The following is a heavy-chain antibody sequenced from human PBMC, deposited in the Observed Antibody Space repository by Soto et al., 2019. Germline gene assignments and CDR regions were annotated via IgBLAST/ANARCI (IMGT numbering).Heavy chain of an antibody. J-gene: IGHJ4*02. CDR1: GGSISSGDYY. CDR2: IYYSGST. D-gene: IGHD3-16*01. V-gene: IGHV4-30-4*01. CDR3: VRAGNDYVWGSFTY. Sequence: SETLSLTCTVSGGSISSGDYYWSWIRQPPGRGLEWIGYIYYSGSTYYNPSLKSRVTISVDTSKNQFSLKLSSVTAADTAVYYCVRAGNDYVWGSFTYWGQGTLVTVSS.